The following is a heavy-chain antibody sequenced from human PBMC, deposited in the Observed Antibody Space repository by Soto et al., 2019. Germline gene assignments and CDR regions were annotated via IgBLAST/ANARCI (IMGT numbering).Heavy chain of an antibody. CDR1: GGSISSGGYS. CDR2: IYHSGST. J-gene: IGHJ4*02. Sequence: QLQLQESGSGLVKPSQTLSLTCAVSGGSISSGGYSWSWIRQPPGKGLEWIGYIYHSGSTYYNPSLKSRVTISVDRSKNQFSLKLSSVTAADTPVYYCARGPPHHYWGQGTLVTVSS. V-gene: IGHV4-30-2*01. CDR3: ARGPPHHY.